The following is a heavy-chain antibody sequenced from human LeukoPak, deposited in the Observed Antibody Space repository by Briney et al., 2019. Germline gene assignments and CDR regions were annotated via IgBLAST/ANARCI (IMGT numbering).Heavy chain of an antibody. CDR2: ISYDGSNK. CDR1: GFTFSSYG. J-gene: IGHJ4*02. D-gene: IGHD3/OR15-3a*01. V-gene: IGHV3-30*03. Sequence: GRSLRLSCAASGFTFSSYGMHWVRQAPGKGLEWVAVISYDGSNKYYADSVKGRFTISRDNSKNTLYLQMNSLSAEDTAVYYCARDSGFSGTQRGEYWGQGTLVTVSS. CDR3: ARDSGFSGTQRGEY.